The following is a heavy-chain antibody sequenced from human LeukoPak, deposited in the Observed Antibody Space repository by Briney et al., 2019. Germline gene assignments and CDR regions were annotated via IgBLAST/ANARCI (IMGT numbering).Heavy chain of an antibody. Sequence: SVKVSCKASGYTFTSYYMHWVRQATGQGLEWMGGIIPIFGTANYAQKFQGRVTITADESTSTAYMELSSLRSEDTAVYYCARGDTYYDFWSGYSTWGQGTLVTVSS. CDR3: ARGDTYYDFWSGYST. CDR2: IIPIFGTA. V-gene: IGHV1-69*13. D-gene: IGHD3-3*01. CDR1: GYTFTSYY. J-gene: IGHJ4*02.